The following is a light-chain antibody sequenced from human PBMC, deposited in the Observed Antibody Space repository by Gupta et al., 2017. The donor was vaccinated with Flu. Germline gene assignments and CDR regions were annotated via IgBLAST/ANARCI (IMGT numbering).Light chain of an antibody. V-gene: IGKV4-1*01. CDR2: WAS. J-gene: IGKJ3*01. CDR1: QTVLYSSNNKNY. CDR3: QQYRTTPPT. Sequence: SLGERATINCRSSQTVLYSSNNKNYLAWYQQKPGQPPKLLIYWASTRESGVPDRFSGSGSGTDFTLTISGLQAEDVAVYYCQQYRTTPPTFGPGTKVDIK.